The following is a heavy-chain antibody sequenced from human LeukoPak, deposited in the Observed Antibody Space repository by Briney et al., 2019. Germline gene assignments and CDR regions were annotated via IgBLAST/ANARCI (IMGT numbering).Heavy chain of an antibody. CDR2: IKQDGSDK. V-gene: IGHV3-7*02. CDR1: GFTFSNYW. CDR3: ARVSHYGSGYYYTLAY. Sequence: GGSLRLSCAASGFTFSNYWMSWVRQAPGKGLEWVANIKQDGSDKYYVDSVKGRFTISRDNAKNSLYLQMNSLRAEDTAVYYCARVSHYGSGYYYTLAYWGQGTLVTVSS. D-gene: IGHD3-10*01. J-gene: IGHJ4*02.